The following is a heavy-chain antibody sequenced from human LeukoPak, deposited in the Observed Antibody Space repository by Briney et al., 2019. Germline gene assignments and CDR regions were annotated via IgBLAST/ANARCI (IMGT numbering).Heavy chain of an antibody. Sequence: SETLSLTCTVSGGSISSSSYHWGWIRQPPGQGLEWIGEIYHSGSANYNPSLKSRVTISVDKSKNQLSLKLISVTAADTAVYYCARDVGTALVTGDYWGQGTLVTVSS. CDR1: GGSISSSSYH. J-gene: IGHJ4*02. V-gene: IGHV4-39*07. D-gene: IGHD5-18*01. CDR3: ARDVGTALVTGDY. CDR2: IYHSGSA.